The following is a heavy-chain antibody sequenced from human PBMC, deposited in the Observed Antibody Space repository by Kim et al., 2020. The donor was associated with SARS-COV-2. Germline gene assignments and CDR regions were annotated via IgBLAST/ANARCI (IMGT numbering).Heavy chain of an antibody. CDR3: ARDIRYFDWLLYSEGYYYYAMDV. Sequence: ASVKVSCKASGYTFTSYDINWVRQATGQGLEWMGWMNPNSGNTGYAQKFQGRVTMTRNNSISTAYMELSSLRSEDTAVYYCARDIRYFDWLLYSEGYYYYAMDVWGQGTTVTVSS. CDR2: MNPNSGNT. CDR1: GYTFTSYD. D-gene: IGHD3-9*01. V-gene: IGHV1-8*01. J-gene: IGHJ6*02.